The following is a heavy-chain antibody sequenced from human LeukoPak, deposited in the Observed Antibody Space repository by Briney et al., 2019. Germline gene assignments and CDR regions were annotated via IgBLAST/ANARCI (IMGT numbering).Heavy chain of an antibody. J-gene: IGHJ6*02. CDR1: GGSISSGDYY. CDR3: ARDGEERSGAPYGDYGRNYYYGMDV. Sequence: PSQTLSLTCTVSGGSISSGDYYWSWIRQPPGKGLEWIGYIHYSGSTYYNPSLKSRVTISVDTSKNQFSLKLSSVTAADTAVYYCARDGEERSGAPYGDYGRNYYYGMDVWGQGTTVTVSS. CDR2: IHYSGST. V-gene: IGHV4-30-4*01. D-gene: IGHD4-17*01.